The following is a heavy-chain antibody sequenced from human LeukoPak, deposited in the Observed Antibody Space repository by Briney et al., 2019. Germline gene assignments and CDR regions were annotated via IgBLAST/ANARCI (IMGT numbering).Heavy chain of an antibody. CDR2: IYYSGST. D-gene: IGHD3-22*01. J-gene: IGHJ3*02. CDR3: ARDISLGPFVRELGYDAFDI. CDR1: GGSISSGGYY. Sequence: SETLSLTCTASGGSISSGGYYWSWIRQHPGKGLEWIGYIYYSGSTYYNPSLKSRVTISVDTSKNQFSLKLSSVTAADTAVYYCARDISLGPFVRELGYDAFDIWGQGTMVTVSS. V-gene: IGHV4-31*03.